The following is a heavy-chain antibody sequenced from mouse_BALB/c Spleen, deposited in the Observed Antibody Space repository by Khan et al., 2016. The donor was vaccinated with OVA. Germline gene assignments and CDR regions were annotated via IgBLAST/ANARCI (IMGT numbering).Heavy chain of an antibody. Sequence: EVKLVESGGGLVKPGGSLKLSCAGSGFSFSSYAMSWVRLTPEKRLEWVASISSGGNTYYPDSVKGRFTISRDNARNILYLQMNSLRSEDTAMYNCARLLDYWGQGTSVTVSS. CDR1: GFSFSSYA. J-gene: IGHJ4*01. CDR2: ISSGGNT. V-gene: IGHV5-6-5*01. CDR3: ARLLDY.